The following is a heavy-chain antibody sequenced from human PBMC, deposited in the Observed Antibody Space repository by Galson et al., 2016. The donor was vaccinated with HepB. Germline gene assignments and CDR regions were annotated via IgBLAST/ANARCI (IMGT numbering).Heavy chain of an antibody. CDR3: ARDPAFGALDY. D-gene: IGHD3-10*01. J-gene: IGHJ4*02. V-gene: IGHV3-7*01. Sequence: SLRLSCAASGFIFSTYAMHWVRQAPEKGLEWVADINADGSWRAYMDSVKGRFTISRDNVNDLLYLQMSGLRVEDTALYFCARDPAFGALDYWGQGALVTVSS. CDR2: INADGSWR. CDR1: GFIFSTYA.